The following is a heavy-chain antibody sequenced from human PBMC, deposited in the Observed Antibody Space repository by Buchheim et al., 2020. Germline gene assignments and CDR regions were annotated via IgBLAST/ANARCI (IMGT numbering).Heavy chain of an antibody. Sequence: QVQLVESGGGVVQPGRSLRLSCAASGFTFSSYGMHWVRQAPGKGLEWVAVIWYDGSNKYYADSVKGRFPISRDNSKNTLYLQMNSLRAEDTAVYYCAREGMTTVTTCLDYWGQGTL. J-gene: IGHJ4*02. CDR2: IWYDGSNK. V-gene: IGHV3-33*01. CDR1: GFTFSSYG. D-gene: IGHD4-17*01. CDR3: AREGMTTVTTCLDY.